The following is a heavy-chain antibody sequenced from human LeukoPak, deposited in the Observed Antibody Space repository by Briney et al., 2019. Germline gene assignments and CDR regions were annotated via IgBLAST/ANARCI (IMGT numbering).Heavy chain of an antibody. V-gene: IGHV3-33*08. CDR3: ARPSDLSSGFDY. CDR2: IWYDGSNK. J-gene: IGHJ4*02. Sequence: GGSLRLSCAASGFTFSSYWMSWVRQAPGKGLEWVAVIWYDGSNKYYADSVKGRFTISRDNSKNTLYLQMNSLRAEDTAVYYCARPSDLSSGFDYWGQGTLVTVSS. D-gene: IGHD6-19*01. CDR1: GFTFSSYW.